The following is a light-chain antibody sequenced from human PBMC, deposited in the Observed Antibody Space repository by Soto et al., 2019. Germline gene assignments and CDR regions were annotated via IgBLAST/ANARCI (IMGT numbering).Light chain of an antibody. J-gene: IGLJ3*02. V-gene: IGLV2-8*01. CDR1: SVDINY. CDR2: EVT. Sequence: QSALTQPPSAAGSRGQSVTISCTGTSVDINYVSWFQQHPGKAPKLIICEVTKRPSGVPDRFSGSKSVNTASLTVSGLQDDDEDDYYCSSYAGRDIWVFGGANKLTVL. CDR3: SSYAGRDIWV.